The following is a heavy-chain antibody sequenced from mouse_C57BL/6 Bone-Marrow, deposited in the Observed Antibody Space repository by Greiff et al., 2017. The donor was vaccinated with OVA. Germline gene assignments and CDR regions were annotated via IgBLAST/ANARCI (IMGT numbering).Heavy chain of an antibody. J-gene: IGHJ1*03. V-gene: IGHV5-4*01. Sequence: EVQGVESGGGLVKPGGSLKLSCAASGFTFSSYAMSWVRQTPEKRLEWVATISDGGSYTYYPDNVKGRFTISRDNAKNNLYLQMSHLKSEDTAMYYCAFDGYYWYFDVWGTGTTVTVSS. CDR2: ISDGGSYT. CDR1: GFTFSSYA. D-gene: IGHD2-3*01. CDR3: AFDGYYWYFDV.